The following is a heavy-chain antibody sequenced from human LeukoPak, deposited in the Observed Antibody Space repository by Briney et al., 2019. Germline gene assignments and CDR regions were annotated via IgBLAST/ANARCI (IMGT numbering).Heavy chain of an antibody. CDR1: GYTFTSYG. CDR2: INPSGGST. J-gene: IGHJ4*02. D-gene: IGHD3-22*01. V-gene: IGHV1-46*01. CDR3: ARVRGDYYDSSGYYSGTQDY. Sequence: ASVKVSCKASGYTFTSYGISWVRQAPGQGLEWMGIINPSGGSTSYAQKFQGRVTMTRDTSTSTVYMELSSLRSEDTAVYYCARVRGDYYDSSGYYSGTQDYWGQGTLVTVSS.